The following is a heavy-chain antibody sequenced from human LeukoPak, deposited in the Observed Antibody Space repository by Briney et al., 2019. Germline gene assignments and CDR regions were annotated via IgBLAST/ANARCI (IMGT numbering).Heavy chain of an antibody. CDR2: ISAFDGNT. CDR3: ARVDCSGGSCYGGLDY. J-gene: IGHJ4*02. V-gene: IGHV1-18*01. D-gene: IGHD2-15*01. CDR1: GYTFTNYG. Sequence: ASVKVSCKASGYTFTNYGITWVRQAPGQGLEWMGWISAFDGNTNYAQRLRGRVTMTTDTSSSTAYMELRSLRSDDTAVYCCARVDCSGGSCYGGLDYWGQGTLVTVSS.